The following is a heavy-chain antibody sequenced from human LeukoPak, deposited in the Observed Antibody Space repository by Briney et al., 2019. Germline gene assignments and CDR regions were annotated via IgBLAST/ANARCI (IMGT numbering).Heavy chain of an antibody. CDR3: ARGRIPVTTHLWAFDI. Sequence: SETLSLTCTVYGGSLSDYYWSWIRQPPGKGLEWIGEIRHGGSSNYNPSLKSRVTILVDTSTKQFSLNLNSVTAADTAVYYCARGRIPVTTHLWAFDIWGQGRMVTVSS. CDR1: GGSLSDYY. J-gene: IGHJ3*02. CDR2: IRHGGSS. D-gene: IGHD4-17*01. V-gene: IGHV4-34*01.